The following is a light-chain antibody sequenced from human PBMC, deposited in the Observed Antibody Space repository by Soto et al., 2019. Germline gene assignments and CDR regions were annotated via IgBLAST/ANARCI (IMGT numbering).Light chain of an antibody. CDR2: GAS. CDR3: QQYGSSSMYT. Sequence: EIVLTQSPGALSLSPGERATLSCRASQSVSSSFLAWYQQKPGQAPRLLIYGASSRGTGIPDRFSGSGSGTDFTITISRLEPEDFAVYYCQQYGSSSMYTFGQGTKLEIK. V-gene: IGKV3-20*01. J-gene: IGKJ2*01. CDR1: QSVSSSF.